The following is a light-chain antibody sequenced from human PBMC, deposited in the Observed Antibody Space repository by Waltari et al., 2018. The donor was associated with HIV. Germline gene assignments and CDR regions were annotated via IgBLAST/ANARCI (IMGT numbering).Light chain of an antibody. CDR1: QSVLSRSNHENY. V-gene: IGKV4-1*01. CDR2: WAS. J-gene: IGKJ1*01. CDR3: QQYYSSPRT. Sequence: DIVMTQSPDSLAVSLGERATINCKSSQSVLSRSNHENYLAWYQQKPGQPPKLLIYWASTRDSGVPDRFSGSGSGTDFSLTISSLQAEDVAVYYCQQYYSSPRTFGQGTKVESK.